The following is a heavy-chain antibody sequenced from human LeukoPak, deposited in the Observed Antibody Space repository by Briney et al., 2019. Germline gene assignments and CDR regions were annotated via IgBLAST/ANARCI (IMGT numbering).Heavy chain of an antibody. D-gene: IGHD2-8*01. V-gene: IGHV4-61*01. J-gene: IGHJ6*02. Sequence: SETLSLTCTVSGVSVSSGTYHWSWIRQPPGKGLEWIGYIFYSGSTNYNPSLKSRVTISVDTSKNQFSLKVGSVTAADTAVYYCARDRTYYGMDVWGQGTTVTVSS. CDR2: IFYSGST. CDR1: GVSVSSGTYH. CDR3: ARDRTYYGMDV.